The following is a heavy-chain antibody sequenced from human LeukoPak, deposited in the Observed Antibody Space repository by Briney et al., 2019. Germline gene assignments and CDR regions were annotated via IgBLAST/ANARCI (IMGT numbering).Heavy chain of an antibody. CDR2: IYYSGST. V-gene: IGHV4-39*07. Sequence: SETLSLTCTVSGGSISSSSYYWGWIRQPPGKGLEWIGSIYYSGSTYYNPSLKSRVTISVDTSKNQFSLKLSSVTAADTAVYYCARELGDTAMGDAFDIWGQGTMVTVSS. D-gene: IGHD5-18*01. CDR3: ARELGDTAMGDAFDI. CDR1: GGSISSSSYY. J-gene: IGHJ3*02.